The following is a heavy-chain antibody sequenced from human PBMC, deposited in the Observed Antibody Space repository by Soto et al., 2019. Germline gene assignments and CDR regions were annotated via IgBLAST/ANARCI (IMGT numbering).Heavy chain of an antibody. J-gene: IGHJ4*02. V-gene: IGHV3-9*01. CDR1: GFTFDDYA. CDR3: AKDKADGYYFDY. CDR2: ISWNSGSI. Sequence: EVQLVESGGGLVQPGRSLRLSCAASGFTFDDYAMHWVRQAPGKGLEWVSGISWNSGSIGYADAVKGRFTISRDNAKNPLYLQMNSLRAEDTALYYCAKDKADGYYFDYWGQGTLVTVSS.